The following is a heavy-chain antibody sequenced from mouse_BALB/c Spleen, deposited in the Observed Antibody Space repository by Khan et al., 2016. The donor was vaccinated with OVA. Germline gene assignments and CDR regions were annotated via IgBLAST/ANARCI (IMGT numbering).Heavy chain of an antibody. CDR1: GFSLTAYG. D-gene: IGHD2-4*01. J-gene: IGHJ2*01. Sequence: QVQLKQSGPGLVAPSQSLSITCTVSGFSLTAYGIHWVRQPPGKGLEWLGVIWAGGSTNYNSALMSRLRIRKDNSKSQGFLKLNRRHTDDTAMYYCARAWVSTTDSFDYWGQDTTLTVSS. CDR2: IWAGGST. V-gene: IGHV2-9*02. CDR3: ARAWVSTTDSFDY.